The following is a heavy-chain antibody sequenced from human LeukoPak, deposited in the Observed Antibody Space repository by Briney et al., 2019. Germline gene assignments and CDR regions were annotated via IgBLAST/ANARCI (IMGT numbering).Heavy chain of an antibody. V-gene: IGHV4-59*06. CDR2: IYYSGST. D-gene: IGHD4-17*01. Sequence: SETLSLTCTVSGGSISSYYWSWIRQPPGKGLEWIGYIYYSGSTYYNPSLKSRVTISIQTSKNQFSLKLTSVTAADTAVYYCAGDYGDLLTGIRFDTWGQGTLVTVSS. CDR1: GGSISSYY. J-gene: IGHJ5*02. CDR3: AGDYGDLLTGIRFDT.